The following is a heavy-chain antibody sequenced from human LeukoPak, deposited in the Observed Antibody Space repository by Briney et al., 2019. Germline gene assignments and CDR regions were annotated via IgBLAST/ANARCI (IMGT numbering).Heavy chain of an antibody. Sequence: SVKVSCKASGGTFSSYAISWVRQAPGQGLEWMGRIIPIFGTANYAQKSQGRVTITTDESTSTAYMDLSSLRAEDTAMYYCARDWPYSSSSSDYWGQGTLVTVSS. D-gene: IGHD6-6*01. J-gene: IGHJ4*02. CDR2: IIPIFGTA. CDR3: ARDWPYSSSSSDY. V-gene: IGHV1-69*05. CDR1: GGTFSSYA.